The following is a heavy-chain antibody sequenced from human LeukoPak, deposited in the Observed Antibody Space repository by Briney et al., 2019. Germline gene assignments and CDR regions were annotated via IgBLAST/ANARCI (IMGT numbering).Heavy chain of an antibody. J-gene: IGHJ4*02. Sequence: SETLSLTCTVSGDSISSYYWSWIRQPPGKGLEWIGYIYYSGSTSYNPSPKSRLTISVDTSKNQFSLKLSSVTAADTAVYYCARHSPCYYGSGSFAPFDYWGQGTLVTVSS. CDR3: ARHSPCYYGSGSFAPFDY. V-gene: IGHV4-59*08. CDR1: GDSISSYY. D-gene: IGHD3-10*01. CDR2: IYYSGST.